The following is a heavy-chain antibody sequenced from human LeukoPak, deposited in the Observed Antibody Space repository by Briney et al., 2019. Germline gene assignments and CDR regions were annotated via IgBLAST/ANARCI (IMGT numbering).Heavy chain of an antibody. CDR2: IFPGDSDT. CDR3: ARRRVGSGSYYNVGGYYFDN. V-gene: IGHV5-51*01. D-gene: IGHD3-10*01. Sequence: GESLKISCKGYGYRFTSNWIGWVRQMPGKGLEWMEIIFPGDSDTRYSPSFQGQVTISADESISTAYLQWSSLKASDTAIYYCARRRVGSGSYYNVGGYYFDNWGQGTLVTVSS. J-gene: IGHJ4*02. CDR1: GYRFTSNW.